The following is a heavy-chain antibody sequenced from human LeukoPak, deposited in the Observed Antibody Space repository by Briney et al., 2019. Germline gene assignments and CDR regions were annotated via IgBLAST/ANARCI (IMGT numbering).Heavy chain of an antibody. D-gene: IGHD5-12*01. CDR2: ISYDGSNK. J-gene: IGHJ4*02. V-gene: IGHV3-30-3*01. Sequence: PGGSLRLSCAASGFTFSSYAMHWVRQAPGKGLEWVAVISYDGSNKYYADSVKGRFTISRDNSKNTLYLQMNSLRAEDTAVYYCARSGPEYYFDYWGQGTLVTVSS. CDR1: GFTFSSYA. CDR3: ARSGPEYYFDY.